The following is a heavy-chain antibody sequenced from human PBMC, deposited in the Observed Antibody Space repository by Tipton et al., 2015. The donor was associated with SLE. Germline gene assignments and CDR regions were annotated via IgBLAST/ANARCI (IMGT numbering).Heavy chain of an antibody. D-gene: IGHD6-13*01. CDR2: IYTSGGT. Sequence: TLSLTCTVSGGSISSGSYYWSWIRQPAGKGLEWIGRIYTSGGTNYNPSLKSRDTISVDTSKNQFSLTLGSVTAADTAVYYCARAIAYQQLAPMDVWGKGTTVTVSS. CDR3: ARAIAYQQLAPMDV. J-gene: IGHJ6*03. V-gene: IGHV4-61*02. CDR1: GGSISSGSYY.